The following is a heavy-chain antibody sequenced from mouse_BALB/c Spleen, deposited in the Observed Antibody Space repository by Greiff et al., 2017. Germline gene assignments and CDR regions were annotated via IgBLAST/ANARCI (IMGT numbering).Heavy chain of an antibody. CDR3: ARNGLDYYAMDY. J-gene: IGHJ4*01. CDR1: GFSLTSYG. CDR2: IWSGGST. D-gene: IGHD2-10*02. Sequence: QVQLKQSGPGLVQPSQSLSITCTVSGFSLTSYGVHWVRQSPGKGLEWRGVIWSGGSTDYNAAFISRLSISKDNSKSQVFFKMNSLQANDTAIYYCARNGLDYYAMDYLGQGTSVTVSS. V-gene: IGHV2-2*02.